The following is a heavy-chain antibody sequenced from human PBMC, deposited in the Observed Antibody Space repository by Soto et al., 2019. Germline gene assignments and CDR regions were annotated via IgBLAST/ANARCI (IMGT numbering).Heavy chain of an antibody. CDR1: GDTFTSYG. Sequence: QVQLVQSGAEVKKPGASVKVSCKASGDTFTSYGISWVRQAPGQGLEWMGWIIAYNGNTNYAQKLQGRVTMTTDISTSTAYMELRRLRSDDTAVYYCARAPGVPAAMVDYYYMDVWGKGTTVTVSS. V-gene: IGHV1-18*01. CDR2: IIAYNGNT. J-gene: IGHJ6*03. CDR3: ARAPGVPAAMVDYYYMDV. D-gene: IGHD2-2*01.